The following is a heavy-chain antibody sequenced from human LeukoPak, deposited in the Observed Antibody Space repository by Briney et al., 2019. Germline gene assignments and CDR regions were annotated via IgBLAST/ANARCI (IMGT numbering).Heavy chain of an antibody. J-gene: IGHJ4*02. V-gene: IGHV3-21*01. Sequence: PGGSLRLSCAASGFTFSSYSMNWVRQAPGKGLEWVSSISSSSSYIYYADSVKGRFTISRDNAKDSLYPQMNSLRAEDTAVYYCARGQGAAAGQGDYWGQGTLVTVSS. CDR2: ISSSSSYI. CDR3: ARGQGAAAGQGDY. D-gene: IGHD6-13*01. CDR1: GFTFSSYS.